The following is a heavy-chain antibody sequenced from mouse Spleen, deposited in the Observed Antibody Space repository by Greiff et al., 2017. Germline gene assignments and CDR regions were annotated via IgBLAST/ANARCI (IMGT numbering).Heavy chain of an antibody. D-gene: IGHD2-3*01. V-gene: IGHV1-7*01. CDR1: GYTFTSYW. Sequence: QVHVKQSGAELAKPGASVKLSCKASGYTFTSYWMHWVKQRPGQGLEWIGYINPSSGYTKYNQKFKDKATLTADKSSSTAYMQLSSLTYEDSAVYYCARESDGYYVGAMDYWGQGTSVTVSS. CDR3: ARESDGYYVGAMDY. CDR2: INPSSGYT. J-gene: IGHJ4*01.